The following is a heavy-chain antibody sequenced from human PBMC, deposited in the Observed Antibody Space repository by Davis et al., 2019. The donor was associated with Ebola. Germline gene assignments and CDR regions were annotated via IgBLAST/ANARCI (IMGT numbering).Heavy chain of an antibody. Sequence: GGSLRLSCAASGFTFSSYGMHWVRQAPGKGLEWLAVIWYDGSNKYYADSVKGRFTISRDNSKNTLYLQMNSLRAEDTAVYYCAKGTFMDVWGKGTTVTVSS. CDR3: AKGTFMDV. CDR2: IWYDGSNK. CDR1: GFTFSSYG. V-gene: IGHV3-30*02. J-gene: IGHJ6*04. D-gene: IGHD1-7*01.